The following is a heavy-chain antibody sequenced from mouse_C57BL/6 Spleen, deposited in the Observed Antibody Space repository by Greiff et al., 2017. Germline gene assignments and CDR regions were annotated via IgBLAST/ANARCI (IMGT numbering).Heavy chain of an antibody. J-gene: IGHJ4*01. CDR3: ARDGSSYDYAMDY. CDR1: GFTFSDYG. Sequence: EVKLMESGGGLVKPGGSLKLSCAASGFTFSDYGMHWVRQAPEKGLEWVAYISSGSSTIYYADTVKGRFTISRDNAKNTLFLQMTSLRSEDTAMXYCARDGSSYDYAMDYWGQGTSVTVSS. V-gene: IGHV5-17*01. CDR2: ISSGSSTI. D-gene: IGHD1-1*01.